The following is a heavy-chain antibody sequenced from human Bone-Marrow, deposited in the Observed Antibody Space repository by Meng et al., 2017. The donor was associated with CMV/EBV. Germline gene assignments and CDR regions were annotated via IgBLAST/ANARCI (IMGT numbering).Heavy chain of an antibody. CDR2: IDSAGTTT. Sequence: GGSLRLSCVASGFTFSTYEFSWVRQAPGKGLEWLSYIDSAGTTTLYADSVKGRFTISRHDAQNSLYLQMNSLRAEDTAVYYCARDPSGYCTNGVCYRARFDPWGQGTLVTVSS. J-gene: IGHJ5*02. CDR1: GFTFSTYE. CDR3: ARDPSGYCTNGVCYRARFDP. V-gene: IGHV3-48*03. D-gene: IGHD2-8*01.